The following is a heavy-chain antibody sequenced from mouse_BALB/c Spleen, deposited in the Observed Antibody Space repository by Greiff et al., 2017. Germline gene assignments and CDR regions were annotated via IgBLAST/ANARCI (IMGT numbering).Heavy chain of an antibody. CDR3: ARDTEDDEGAWFAY. Sequence: EVNVVESGGGLVKPGGSLKLSCAASGFTFSSYAMSWVRQTPEKRLEWVASISSGGSTYYPDSVKGRFTISRDNARNILYLQMSSLRSEDTAMYYCARDTEDDEGAWFAYWGQGTLVTVSA. D-gene: IGHD2-12*01. CDR2: ISSGGST. V-gene: IGHV5-6-5*01. J-gene: IGHJ3*01. CDR1: GFTFSSYA.